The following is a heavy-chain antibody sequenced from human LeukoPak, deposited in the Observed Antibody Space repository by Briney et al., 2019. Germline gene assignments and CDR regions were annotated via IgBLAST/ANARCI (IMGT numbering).Heavy chain of an antibody. Sequence: GGSLRLSCAASGFVFSTYWMTWVRQAPGKGLEWVATIKYDGDEKFYVDSVTGRFTISRDNAKNSLYLQMNSLTAEDTAVYYCVRESFSRGDFNWGQGTLVSVSS. J-gene: IGHJ4*02. V-gene: IGHV3-7*01. CDR3: VRESFSRGDFN. CDR2: IKYDGDEK. D-gene: IGHD7-27*01. CDR1: GFVFSTYW.